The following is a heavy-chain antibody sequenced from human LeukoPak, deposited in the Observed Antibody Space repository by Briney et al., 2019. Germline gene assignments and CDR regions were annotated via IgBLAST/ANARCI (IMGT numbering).Heavy chain of an antibody. V-gene: IGHV4-39*06. CDR2: IFYSKST. CDR1: GGSIINDGYA. J-gene: IGHJ6*04. CDR3: ARVPHCSSTRCLFGDV. Sequence: SETLSLTCTVSGGSIINDGYAWGWIRQPPGKGLEWIGSIFYSKSTYYNPSLKSRVTMSIETSRSQFPLKLRYVTVADTAVYYCARVPHCSSTRCLFGDVWGKGTTVTVSS. D-gene: IGHD2-2*01.